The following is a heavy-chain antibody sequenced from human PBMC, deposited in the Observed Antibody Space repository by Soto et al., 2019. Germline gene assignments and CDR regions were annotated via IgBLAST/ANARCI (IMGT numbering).Heavy chain of an antibody. D-gene: IGHD2-15*01. CDR2: IYYSGST. V-gene: IGHV4-59*08. CDR3: AGSTYCSGGSCYPGYADY. Sequence: SLTCTVSGGSISSYYWSWIRQPPGKGLEWIGYIYYSGSTNYNPSLKSRVTISVETSKNQFSLKLSSVTAADTAVYYCAGSTYCSGGSCYPGYADYWGQGTLVTVSS. CDR1: GGSISSYY. J-gene: IGHJ4*02.